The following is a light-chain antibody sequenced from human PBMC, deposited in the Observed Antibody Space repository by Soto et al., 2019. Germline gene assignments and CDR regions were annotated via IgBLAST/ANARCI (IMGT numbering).Light chain of an antibody. CDR1: QSIRTS. V-gene: IGKV1-39*01. CDR2: GGF. CDR3: QQSYSTPPT. Sequence: DIQMTQSPSSLSASVGDRVTTTCRASQSIRTSLNWYQQKPGKAPKLLIYGGFSLQSRAPSRFSGSGSGTDFTLTISSLQPEDFAVYYCQQSYSTPPTFGQGTKVEIK. J-gene: IGKJ2*01.